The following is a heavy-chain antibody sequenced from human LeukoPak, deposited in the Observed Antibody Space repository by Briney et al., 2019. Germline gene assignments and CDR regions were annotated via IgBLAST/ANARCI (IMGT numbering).Heavy chain of an antibody. J-gene: IGHJ3*02. CDR3: ATPEGAFDI. Sequence: GGSLRLSCAASGFTFSRYGMHWVRQAPGKGLEWVAVIWYDGSNKYYADSVKGRFTISRDNSKNTLYLQMNSLRAEDTAVYYCATPEGAFDIWGQGTMVTVSS. D-gene: IGHD1-14*01. CDR1: GFTFSRYG. CDR2: IWYDGSNK. V-gene: IGHV3-33*01.